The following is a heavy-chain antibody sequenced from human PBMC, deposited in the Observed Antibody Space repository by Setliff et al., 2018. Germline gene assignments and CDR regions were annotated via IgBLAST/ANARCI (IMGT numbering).Heavy chain of an antibody. Sequence: SVKVSCKASGGTFRSYGISWVRQAPGQGLEWMGGTIPMFGSANYAQKFQGRVTIITDEFTGTAYMELSSLRTEDTAVYYCVRSSAPQVVLAADFDFWGQGTPVTVSS. V-gene: IGHV1-69*05. D-gene: IGHD6-19*01. CDR1: GGTFRSYG. CDR2: TIPMFGSA. J-gene: IGHJ4*02. CDR3: VRSSAPQVVLAADFDF.